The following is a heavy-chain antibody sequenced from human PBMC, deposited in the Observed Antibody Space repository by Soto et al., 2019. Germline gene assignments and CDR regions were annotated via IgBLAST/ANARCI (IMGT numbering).Heavy chain of an antibody. J-gene: IGHJ4*02. V-gene: IGHV4-59*01. CDR2: IYYSGST. Sequence: QVQLQESGPGLVKPSETLSLTCTVSGGSISSYYWSWIRQPPGKGLEWIGYIYYSGSTNYNASLKSRVTISVDTSKNQFSLTLSSVTAADTAVYYCARSDGRYWGQGTLVTVSS. CDR3: ARSDGRY. CDR1: GGSISSYY.